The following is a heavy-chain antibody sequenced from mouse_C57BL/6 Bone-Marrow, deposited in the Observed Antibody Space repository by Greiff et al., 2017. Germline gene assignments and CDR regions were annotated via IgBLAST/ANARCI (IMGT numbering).Heavy chain of an antibody. J-gene: IGHJ4*01. Sequence: VQLQQSGAELARPGASVKLSCKASGYTFTSYGISWVKQRTGQGLEWIGEIYPRSGNTYYNEKFKGKATLTADKSSSTAYMELSSLTSEDSAVYFCARVVAKAGDYWGQGTSVTVSS. CDR3: ARVVAKAGDY. D-gene: IGHD1-1*01. CDR2: IYPRSGNT. CDR1: GYTFTSYG. V-gene: IGHV1-81*01.